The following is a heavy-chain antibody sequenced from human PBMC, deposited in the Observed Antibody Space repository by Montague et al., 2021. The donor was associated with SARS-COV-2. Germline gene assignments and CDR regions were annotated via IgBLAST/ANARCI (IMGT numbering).Heavy chain of an antibody. CDR1: GHSISSGYF. J-gene: IGHJ5*02. V-gene: IGHV4-38-2*02. CDR2: IYHAGYI. Sequence: SETLSLTCTVFGHSISSGYFWAWLRQPPGKGLEWIGSIYHAGYIHYNPSLKSRVSISIDTSRNQISLRVTDVAAAVTAVYYCARAPCVGDCNSLAIWFDPWGQGTLVSVSS. CDR3: ARAPCVGDCNSLAIWFDP. D-gene: IGHD2-21*02.